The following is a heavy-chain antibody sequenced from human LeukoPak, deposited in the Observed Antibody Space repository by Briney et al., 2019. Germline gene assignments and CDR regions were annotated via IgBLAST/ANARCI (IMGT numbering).Heavy chain of an antibody. Sequence: GGSLRLSCAASGFTFSSYEMNWVRQAPGKGLEWVSYISSSGSTIYYADSVKGRFTISRDNAKNSLYLQMNSLRAEDTAVYYCARGNDYGDYRFSYYYYMDVWGKGTTVTISS. CDR2: ISSSGSTI. CDR1: GFTFSSYE. CDR3: ARGNDYGDYRFSYYYYMDV. V-gene: IGHV3-48*03. D-gene: IGHD4-17*01. J-gene: IGHJ6*03.